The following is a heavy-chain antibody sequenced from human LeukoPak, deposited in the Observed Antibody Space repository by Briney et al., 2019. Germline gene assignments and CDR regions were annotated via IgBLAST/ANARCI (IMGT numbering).Heavy chain of an antibody. V-gene: IGHV1-2*02. CDR3: ARVWPCSNGVCPDVFER. CDR1: GYTFSDYY. D-gene: IGHD2-8*01. Sequence: GASVKVSCTASGYTFSDYYMHWVRQAPGQGLEWMGWMNPNSGDTTYAQKFQGRVTMTRDTSIRTAYMELSRLRPDDTAVYYCARVWPCSNGVCPDVFERWGQGTLVTVSS. CDR2: MNPNSGDT. J-gene: IGHJ4*02.